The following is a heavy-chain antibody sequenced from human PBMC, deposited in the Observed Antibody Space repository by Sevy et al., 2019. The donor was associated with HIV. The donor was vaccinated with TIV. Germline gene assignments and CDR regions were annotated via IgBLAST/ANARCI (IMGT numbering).Heavy chain of an antibody. V-gene: IGHV1-8*01. J-gene: IGHJ2*01. D-gene: IGHD3-3*01. CDR2: MNPNSGNT. Sequence: ASVKVSCKASGYTFTSYDINWVRQATGQGLEWMGWMNPNSGNTGYAQKFQGRVTMTRNTYISTAYMELSSLRSEDTAVYYCARGLRFYDFWSGYYTYWYFDLWGRGTLVTVSS. CDR3: ARGLRFYDFWSGYYTYWYFDL. CDR1: GYTFTSYD.